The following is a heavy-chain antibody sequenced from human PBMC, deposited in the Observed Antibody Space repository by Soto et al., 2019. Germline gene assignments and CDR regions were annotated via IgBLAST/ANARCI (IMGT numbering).Heavy chain of an antibody. D-gene: IGHD1-26*01. CDR3: ARVPPIVGGLDY. V-gene: IGHV3-48*02. Sequence: EVQLVESGGGLVQPGGSLRLSCAASGFTFSSYSMNWVRQAPGKGLEWVSYISSSSTIYYADSVKGRFTISRDNAKNSLYLQMNSLRDEDTAVYYCARVPPIVGGLDYWGQGTLVTVSS. J-gene: IGHJ4*02. CDR2: ISSSSTI. CDR1: GFTFSSYS.